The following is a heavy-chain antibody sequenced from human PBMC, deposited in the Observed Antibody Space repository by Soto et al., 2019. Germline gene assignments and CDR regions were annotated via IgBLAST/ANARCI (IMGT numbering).Heavy chain of an antibody. V-gene: IGHV3-30-3*01. J-gene: IGHJ4*02. CDR3: ARELRYFDWLLTYFDY. D-gene: IGHD3-9*01. Sequence: QVQLVESGGGVVQPGRSLRLSCAASGFTFSSYAMHWVRQAPGKGLEWVAVISYDGSNKYYADSVKGRFTISRDNSKNKLYLQMNSLRAEDTAVYYCARELRYFDWLLTYFDYWGQGTLVTVSS. CDR2: ISYDGSNK. CDR1: GFTFSSYA.